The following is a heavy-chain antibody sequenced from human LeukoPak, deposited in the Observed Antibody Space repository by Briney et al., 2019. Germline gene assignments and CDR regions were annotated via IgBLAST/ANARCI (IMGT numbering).Heavy chain of an antibody. D-gene: IGHD6-13*01. V-gene: IGHV4-4*07. CDR3: ASEIIAAAGNGFDY. J-gene: IGHJ4*02. CDR2: IYTSGST. Sequence: SETLSLTCTVSGGSISSYYWSWIRQPAGKGLEWIGRIYTSGSTNYNPSLKSRVTMSVDTSKNQFSLKLSSVTAADTAVYYCASEIIAAAGNGFDYWGQGTLVTVSS. CDR1: GGSISSYY.